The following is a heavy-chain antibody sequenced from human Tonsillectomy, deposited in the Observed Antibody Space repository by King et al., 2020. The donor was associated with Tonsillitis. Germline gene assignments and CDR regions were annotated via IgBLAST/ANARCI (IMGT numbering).Heavy chain of an antibody. CDR1: GFTFSNAW. V-gene: IGHV3-15*01. CDR3: TTDQLGYYYYYGMDV. D-gene: IGHD5-18*01. J-gene: IGHJ6*02. CDR2: IKSKTDGGTT. Sequence: VQLVESGGGLVKPGGSLRLSCAASGFTFSNAWMSWVRQAPGKGLEWVGRIKSKTDGGTTDYAAPVKGRFTISRDDSKNTLYLQMNSLKTEDTAEYYCTTDQLGYYYYYGMDVWGQGTTVTVSS.